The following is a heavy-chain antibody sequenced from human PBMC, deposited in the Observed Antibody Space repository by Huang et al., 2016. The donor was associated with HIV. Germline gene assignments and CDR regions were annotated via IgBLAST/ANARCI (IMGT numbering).Heavy chain of an antibody. J-gene: IGHJ4*02. Sequence: QVQLVQSGGEVKKPGASVKVSCKASDYPFTSYGISWVRQAPGQGLEWMGWISTNNGDTNYAQKFQGRVTMTTDTSTSTAYMELRSLRSDDTAVYYCGGSSGYWSFDYWGQGTLVTVSS. CDR1: DYPFTSYG. CDR3: GGSSGYWSFDY. D-gene: IGHD3-22*01. CDR2: ISTNNGDT. V-gene: IGHV1-18*04.